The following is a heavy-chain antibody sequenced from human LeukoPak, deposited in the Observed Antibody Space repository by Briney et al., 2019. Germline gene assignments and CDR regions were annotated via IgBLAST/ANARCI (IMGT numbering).Heavy chain of an antibody. Sequence: ASVKVSCKASGYTFTGYYMHWVRQAPGQGLEWMGWINPNSGGTNYAQKFQGRVTMTRDTSISTAYMELRRLRSDDTAVYYCARPAPYSAIVSPWGQGTLVTVSS. J-gene: IGHJ5*02. D-gene: IGHD5-18*01. V-gene: IGHV1-2*02. CDR1: GYTFTGYY. CDR2: INPNSGGT. CDR3: ARPAPYSAIVSP.